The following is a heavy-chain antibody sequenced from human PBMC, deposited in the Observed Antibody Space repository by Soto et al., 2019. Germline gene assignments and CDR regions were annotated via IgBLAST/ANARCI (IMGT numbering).Heavy chain of an antibody. J-gene: IGHJ6*03. CDR3: ERGLGDYYYYYMDV. Sequence: QVQLVQSGAEVKKPGASVKVSCKASGYTFTSYDINWVRQATGQGLEWMGWMNPNSGNSGYAQKFQGRVNMTRNTSISTAYMELSSLRSEYTAGYYCERGLGDYYYYYMDVWGKGPTVTVSS. CDR2: MNPNSGNS. CDR1: GYTFTSYD. V-gene: IGHV1-8*01.